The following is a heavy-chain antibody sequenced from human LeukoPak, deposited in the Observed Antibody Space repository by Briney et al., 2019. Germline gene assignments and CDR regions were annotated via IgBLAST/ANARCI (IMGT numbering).Heavy chain of an antibody. V-gene: IGHV3-49*03. CDR2: IRSKAYGGTT. Sequence: GGSLRLSCTASGFTFGDYAMSWFRQAPGKGLEWVGFIRSKAYGGTTEYAASVKGRLTISRDDSKSIAYLQMNSLKTEDTAVYYCTRESPWFGDAFDIWGQGTMVTVSS. D-gene: IGHD3-10*01. CDR1: GFTFGDYA. CDR3: TRESPWFGDAFDI. J-gene: IGHJ3*02.